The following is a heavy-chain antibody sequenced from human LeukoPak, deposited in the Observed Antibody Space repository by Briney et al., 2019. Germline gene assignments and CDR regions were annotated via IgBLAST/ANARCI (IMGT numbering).Heavy chain of an antibody. J-gene: IGHJ4*02. Sequence: SETLSLTCTVSGGSISSYYWSWIRQPPGKGLEWIGYIYSSGSTNYNPSLKSRVTISVDTSKNQFSLKLSPVTAADTAVYYCARHGSGSYQRVLDYWGQGTLVTVSS. V-gene: IGHV4-59*08. CDR2: IYSSGST. CDR1: GGSISSYY. CDR3: ARHGSGSYQRVLDY. D-gene: IGHD1-26*01.